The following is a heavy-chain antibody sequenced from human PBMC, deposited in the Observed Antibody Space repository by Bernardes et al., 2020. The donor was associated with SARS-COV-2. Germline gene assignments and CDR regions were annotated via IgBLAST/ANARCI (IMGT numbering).Heavy chain of an antibody. V-gene: IGHV3-21*01. D-gene: IGHD4-17*01. CDR1: GFTFSSYS. CDR3: ASRPTVTTSY. J-gene: IGHJ4*02. CDR2: ISSSSSYI. Sequence: GSLRLSCAASGFTFSSYSMNWVRQAPGKGLEWVSSISSSSSYIYYADSVKGRFTISRDNAKNSLYLQMNSLRAEDTAVYYCASRPTVTTSYWGQGTLVTVSS.